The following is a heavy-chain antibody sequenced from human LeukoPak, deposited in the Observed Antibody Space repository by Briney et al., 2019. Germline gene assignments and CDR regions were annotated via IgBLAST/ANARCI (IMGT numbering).Heavy chain of an antibody. D-gene: IGHD6-25*01. V-gene: IGHV3-30-3*01. CDR1: GFTFSSYA. CDR2: ISYDGSNK. Sequence: PGGSLRLSCAASGFTFSSYAMHWVRQAPGKGLEWVAVISYDGSNKYYADSVKGRFTISRDNSKNTLYLQMNSPRAEDTAVYYCARDTSSAPFDYWGQGTLVTVSS. J-gene: IGHJ4*02. CDR3: ARDTSSAPFDY.